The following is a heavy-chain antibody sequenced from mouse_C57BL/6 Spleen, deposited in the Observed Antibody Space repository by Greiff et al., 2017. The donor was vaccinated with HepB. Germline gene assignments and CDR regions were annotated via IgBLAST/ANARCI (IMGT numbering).Heavy chain of an antibody. CDR3: ARSILRQAAWFAY. D-gene: IGHD1-1*01. V-gene: IGHV1-18*01. Sequence: EVKLMESGPELVKPGASVKIPCKASGYTFTDYNMDWVKQSHGKSLEWIGDINPNNGGTIYNQKFKGKATLTVDKSSSTAYMELRSLTSEDTAVYYCARSILRQAAWFAYWGKGTLVTVSA. J-gene: IGHJ3*01. CDR2: INPNNGGT. CDR1: GYTFTDYN.